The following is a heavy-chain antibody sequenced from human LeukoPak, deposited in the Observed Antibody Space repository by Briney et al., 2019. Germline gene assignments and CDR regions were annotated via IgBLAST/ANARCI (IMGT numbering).Heavy chain of an antibody. D-gene: IGHD5-12*01. CDR3: ARHPTLRLVEGWFGP. CDR2: IYYSGTT. Sequence: PSETLSLTCTVSGGSISSGNSYWGWIRQPPGKGLEWIGSIYYSGTTYYTASLKNRVTMSVDTSKNQFSLRLSSGTAADTAVYFCARHPTLRLVEGWFGPWGQGTLGTVSS. V-gene: IGHV4-39*01. CDR1: GGSISSGNSY. J-gene: IGHJ5*02.